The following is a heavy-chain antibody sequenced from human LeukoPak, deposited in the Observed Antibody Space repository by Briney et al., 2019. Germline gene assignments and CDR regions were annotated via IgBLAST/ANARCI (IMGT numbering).Heavy chain of an antibody. V-gene: IGHV4-34*01. CDR3: ATSPGRMNKDYFDY. CDR1: GGSFSGYY. Sequence: PSETLSLTCAVYGGSFSGYYWSWIRQPPGKGLEWIGEINHSGSTNHNPSLKSRVTISVDTSKNQFSLKLSSVTAAYTPVYYCATSPGRMNKDYFDYWGQGTLVTGSS. CDR2: INHSGST. D-gene: IGHD1-14*01. J-gene: IGHJ4*02.